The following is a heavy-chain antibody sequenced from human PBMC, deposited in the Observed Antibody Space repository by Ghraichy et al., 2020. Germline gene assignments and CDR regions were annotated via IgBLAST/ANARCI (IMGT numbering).Heavy chain of an antibody. Sequence: SETLSLTCAVYGGSFSGYYWSWIRQPPGKGLEWIGEINHSGSTNYNPSLKSRVTISVDTSKNQFSLKLSSVTAADTAVYYCARGVIPDYYDSSGSLDYWGQGTLVTVSS. D-gene: IGHD3-22*01. CDR2: INHSGST. J-gene: IGHJ4*02. V-gene: IGHV4-34*01. CDR3: ARGVIPDYYDSSGSLDY. CDR1: GGSFSGYY.